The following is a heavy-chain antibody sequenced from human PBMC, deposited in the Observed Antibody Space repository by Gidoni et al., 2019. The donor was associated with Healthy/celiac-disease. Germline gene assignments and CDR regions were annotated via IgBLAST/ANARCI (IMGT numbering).Heavy chain of an antibody. Sequence: EVQLGESGGGLVKPGGALRRSCAASGCTSSSDSMNGVRQAPGKGLEWVSSISSSSSYIYYADSVKGRFTISRDNAKTSLYLQMNSLRAEDTAVYYCARDPPPDSSSYQRRVDYYYYMDVWGKGTTVTVSS. J-gene: IGHJ6*03. CDR2: ISSSSSYI. V-gene: IGHV3-21*01. CDR3: ARDPPPDSSSYQRRVDYYYYMDV. CDR1: GCTSSSDS. D-gene: IGHD6-6*01.